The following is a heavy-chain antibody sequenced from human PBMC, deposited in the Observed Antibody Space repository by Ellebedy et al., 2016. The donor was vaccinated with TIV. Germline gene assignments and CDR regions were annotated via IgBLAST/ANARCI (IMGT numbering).Heavy chain of an antibody. CDR2: ISSISSYI. J-gene: IGHJ6*02. D-gene: IGHD2-15*01. CDR1: GFTFSSYS. CDR3: ARVMGYCSGGSCYSADYYYYYGMDV. Sequence: PGGSLRLSCAASGFTFSSYSMNWVRQAPGKGLEWVSSISSISSYIYYADSVKGRFTISRDNAKNSLYLQMNSLRAEDTAVYYCARVMGYCSGGSCYSADYYYYYGMDVWGQGTTVTVSS. V-gene: IGHV3-21*01.